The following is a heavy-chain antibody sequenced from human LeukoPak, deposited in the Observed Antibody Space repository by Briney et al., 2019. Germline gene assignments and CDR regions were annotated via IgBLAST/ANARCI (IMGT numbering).Heavy chain of an antibody. J-gene: IGHJ4*02. CDR1: GYTFTSYY. D-gene: IGHD2-2*01. Sequence: ASVKVSYKASGYTFTSYYMHWVRQAPGQGLEWMGVINPSGGSTSYAQKFQGRVTMTRDTSTSTVYMELSSLRSEGTAVYYCARGPYIVVVPAAMLLPDYWGQGTLVTVSS. V-gene: IGHV1-46*01. CDR3: ARGPYIVVVPAAMLLPDY. CDR2: INPSGGST.